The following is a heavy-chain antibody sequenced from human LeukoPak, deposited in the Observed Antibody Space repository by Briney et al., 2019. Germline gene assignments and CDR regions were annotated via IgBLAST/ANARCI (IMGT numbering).Heavy chain of an antibody. CDR3: AREWVTGAFDI. J-gene: IGHJ3*02. CDR1: GYTFTSYD. CDR2: INPNSGGT. V-gene: IGHV1-2*02. Sequence: ASVKVSCKASGYTFTSYDINWVRQAPGQGLEWMGWINPNSGGTNYAQKFQGRVTMTRDTSISTAYMELSRLRSDDTAVYYCAREWVTGAFDIWGQGTMVTVSS.